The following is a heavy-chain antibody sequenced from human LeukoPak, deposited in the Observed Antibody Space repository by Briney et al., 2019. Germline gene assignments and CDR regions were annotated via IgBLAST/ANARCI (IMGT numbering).Heavy chain of an antibody. CDR1: GDSTNTYF. J-gene: IGHJ4*02. CDR3: ASKSTDHGELRFDY. Sequence: PSETLSLTCTISGDSTNTYFWSWIRQPPGKGLEWIGYIYYTGTTNYNPSLKSRVTISVDTSKNQFSLKVSSVTAADAGVYYCASKSTDHGELRFDYWGQGTLVTVSS. V-gene: IGHV4-59*01. CDR2: IYYTGTT. D-gene: IGHD4-17*01.